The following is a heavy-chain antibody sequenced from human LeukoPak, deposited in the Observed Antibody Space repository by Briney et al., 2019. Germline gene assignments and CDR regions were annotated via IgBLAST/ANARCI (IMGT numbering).Heavy chain of an antibody. CDR1: GFTFSSYS. V-gene: IGHV3-7*04. Sequence: PGGSLRLSCAASGFTFSSYSMSWVRQAPGKGLEWVANIKQDGSEKYYVDSVKGRFTISRDNAKNSLYLQMNSLRAEDTAVYYCARAREPYYWGQGTLVTVSS. CDR2: IKQDGSEK. CDR3: ARAREPYY. D-gene: IGHD1-14*01. J-gene: IGHJ4*02.